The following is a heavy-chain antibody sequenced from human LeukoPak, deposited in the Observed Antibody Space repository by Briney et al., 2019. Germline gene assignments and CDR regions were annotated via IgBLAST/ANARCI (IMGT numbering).Heavy chain of an antibody. CDR2: INPNSGGT. V-gene: IGHV1-2*02. Sequence: ASVKVSCKASGYTFTGYYMHWVRQAPGQGLEWMGWINPNSGGTNYAQKFQGRVTMTRDTSISTAYMELSRLRSDDTAVYYCARDLYIAVAGGFDYWGQGTLATVSS. D-gene: IGHD6-19*01. CDR3: ARDLYIAVAGGFDY. CDR1: GYTFTGYY. J-gene: IGHJ4*02.